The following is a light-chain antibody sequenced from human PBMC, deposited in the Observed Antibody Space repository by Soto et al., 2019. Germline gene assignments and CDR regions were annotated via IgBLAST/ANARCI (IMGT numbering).Light chain of an antibody. CDR2: EVN. CDR1: SSDVGGYNY. Sequence: QSALTQPPSASGSPGQSVAISCTGTSSDVGGYNYVSWYQQHPGKAPKLMIYEVNKRPSGVPDRFSGSKSGNTASLTISGLQTDDEADYFCFSYTANDNWVFGGGTKLTVL. V-gene: IGLV2-8*01. J-gene: IGLJ3*02. CDR3: FSYTANDNWV.